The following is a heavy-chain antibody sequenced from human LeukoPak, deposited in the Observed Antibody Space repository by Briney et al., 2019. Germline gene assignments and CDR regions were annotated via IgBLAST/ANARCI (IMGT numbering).Heavy chain of an antibody. CDR2: IHYSGAT. V-gene: IGHV4-59*08. Sequence: SETLSLTCTVSGDSISGYFWSWIRQTPGKGLEWIGYIHYSGATNYNPSLKSRVTMSVDTSKDQFSLKLSSVNAADTAVYYCARGDSTSWYYMDVWGKGTTVTVSS. D-gene: IGHD2-2*01. CDR3: ARGDSTSWYYMDV. J-gene: IGHJ6*03. CDR1: GDSISGYF.